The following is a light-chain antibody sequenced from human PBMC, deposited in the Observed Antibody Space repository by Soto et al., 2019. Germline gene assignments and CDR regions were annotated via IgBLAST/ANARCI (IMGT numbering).Light chain of an antibody. J-gene: IGKJ5*01. Sequence: EIVLTQSPGTLSLSPGERATLSCRASQTITKNYLAWYQQKPGQAPRLLIYGVSYRATGIPDRFSGSGSGTDFTLSISGLESEDFAVYYCQQYGSSHPTTFGQGTRLEMK. CDR1: QTITKNY. V-gene: IGKV3-20*01. CDR3: QQYGSSHPTT. CDR2: GVS.